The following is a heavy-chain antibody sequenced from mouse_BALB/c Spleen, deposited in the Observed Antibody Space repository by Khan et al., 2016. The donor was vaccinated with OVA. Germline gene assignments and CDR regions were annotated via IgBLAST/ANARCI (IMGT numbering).Heavy chain of an antibody. CDR1: GYSITSDYA. CDR2: ISYSGNT. D-gene: IGHD2-10*02. CDR3: ARVYGGDFDY. Sequence: EVQLQESGPGLVKPSQSLSLTCTVTGYSITSDYAWNWIRQFPGNKLEWMGYISYSGNTKYNPSLKSRISVTRDTSKNQIFLQLNSLTAEDTATYYCARVYGGDFDYWGQGTTLTVSS. J-gene: IGHJ2*01. V-gene: IGHV3-2*02.